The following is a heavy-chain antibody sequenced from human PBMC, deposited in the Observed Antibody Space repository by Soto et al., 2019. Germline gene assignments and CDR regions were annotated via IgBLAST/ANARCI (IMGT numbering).Heavy chain of an antibody. D-gene: IGHD3-10*01. Sequence: TSETLSLTCTVFGGSVTTYYWTWIRQPPGKGLEWIGFTSHSGSTNYNPSLKSRVTMSVDTSKNQFSLKLNSVTAADTAVYYCVTGSGSSTSDAFDIWDRGTMVTVSS. CDR3: VTGSGSSTSDAFDI. CDR1: GGSVTTYY. J-gene: IGHJ3*02. CDR2: TSHSGST. V-gene: IGHV4-59*02.